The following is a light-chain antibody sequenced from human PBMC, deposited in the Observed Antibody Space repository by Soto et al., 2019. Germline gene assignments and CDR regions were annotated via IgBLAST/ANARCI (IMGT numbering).Light chain of an antibody. J-gene: IGKJ1*01. CDR2: AAS. Sequence: IQMTQSPSSLSASVGERVTITCRASQSISSSLNWYQQKPGKAPKVLIYAASSLQTGVPSRFSGSGSGTLFTLTIISLQPEDFATYYCHQSYSTSWTFGQGTKVEIK. CDR3: HQSYSTSWT. V-gene: IGKV1-39*01. CDR1: QSISSS.